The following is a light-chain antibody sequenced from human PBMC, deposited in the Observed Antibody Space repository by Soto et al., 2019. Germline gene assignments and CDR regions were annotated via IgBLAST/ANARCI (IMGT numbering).Light chain of an antibody. J-gene: IGLJ1*01. V-gene: IGLV2-23*02. CDR3: CSSGGSPTYV. CDR2: EVN. Sequence: QSVLTQPASVSGSPGQSITISCTGTSSNVGSCKLVSWYQQHPGKAPKLMIFEVNKRPSGVSNRFSGSKSGNTASLTISGLKVEDEADYYCCSSGGSPTYVFRTGTKVTV. CDR1: SSNVGSCKL.